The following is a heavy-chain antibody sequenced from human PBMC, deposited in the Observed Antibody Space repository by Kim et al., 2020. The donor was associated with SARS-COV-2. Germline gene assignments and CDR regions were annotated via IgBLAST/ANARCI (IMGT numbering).Heavy chain of an antibody. V-gene: IGHV4-34*01. CDR1: GGSFSGYY. CDR2: INHSGST. CDR3: ARGYCSGGSCYLFYFQH. J-gene: IGHJ1*01. Sequence: SETLSLTCAVYGGSFSGYYWSWIRQPPGKGLEWIGEINHSGSTNYNPSLKSRVTISVDTSKNQFSLKLSSVTAADTAVYYCARGYCSGGSCYLFYFQHWG. D-gene: IGHD2-15*01.